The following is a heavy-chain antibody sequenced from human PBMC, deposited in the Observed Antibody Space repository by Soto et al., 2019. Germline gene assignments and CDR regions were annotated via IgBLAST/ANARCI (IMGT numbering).Heavy chain of an antibody. CDR1: GLTLSGHA. J-gene: IGHJ3*01. D-gene: IGHD1-1*01. CDR3: VREHDGFDL. CDR2: ISIDSVYI. V-gene: IGHV3-21*06. Sequence: DVQLVESGGGLVRPGGSLRLSCSASGLTLSGHAMVWVRQAPGRGLELVSWISIDSVYIYYADSVKGRFTVSRDNDKNLLYMEMDRQSDEDTAVYYCVREHDGFDLWGQGTVVTVSS.